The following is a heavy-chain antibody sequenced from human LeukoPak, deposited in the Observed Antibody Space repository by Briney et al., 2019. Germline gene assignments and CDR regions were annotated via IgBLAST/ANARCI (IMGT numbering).Heavy chain of an antibody. V-gene: IGHV3-23*01. CDR3: AKGYYDILTGFDS. CDR1: GFTFSSYA. D-gene: IGHD3-9*01. CDR2: ISDSGGST. Sequence: GGSLRLSCAASGFTFSSYAMNWVRQAPGKGLEWVSGISDSGGSTYYADSVKGCFTISRDSSKNTLYLQMNSLRAEDTAVYYCAKGYYDILTGFDSWGQGTLVTVSS. J-gene: IGHJ5*01.